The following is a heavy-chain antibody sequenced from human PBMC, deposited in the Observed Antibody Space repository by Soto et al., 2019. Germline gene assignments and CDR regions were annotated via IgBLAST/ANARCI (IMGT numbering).Heavy chain of an antibody. CDR3: TRDASRDSSARGWFDP. CDR2: ISSNSAYI. CDR1: GFTFSSYA. J-gene: IGHJ5*02. V-gene: IGHV3-21*01. Sequence: GGSLRLSCAASGFTFSSYAMNWVRQAPGKGLEWVSTISSNSAYIYYTDALRGRFTISRDNAKNSLHLQTNSLRAEDTAVYYCTRDASRDSSARGWFDPWGPGTLVTVSS. D-gene: IGHD6-13*01.